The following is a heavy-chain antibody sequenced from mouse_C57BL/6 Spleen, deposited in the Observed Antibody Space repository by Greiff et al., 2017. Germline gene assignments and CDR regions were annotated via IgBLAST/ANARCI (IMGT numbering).Heavy chain of an antibody. CDR2: IYPGDGDT. Sequence: VQLQQSGPELVKPGASVKISCKASGYAFSSSWMNWVKQRPGKGLEWIGRIYPGDGDTNYNGKFKGKATLTADKSSSTAYMQLSSLTSEDSAVYFCARSPPFITTVVATDYYAMDYWGQGTSVTVSS. D-gene: IGHD1-1*01. J-gene: IGHJ4*01. CDR1: GYAFSSSW. V-gene: IGHV1-82*01. CDR3: ARSPPFITTVVATDYYAMDY.